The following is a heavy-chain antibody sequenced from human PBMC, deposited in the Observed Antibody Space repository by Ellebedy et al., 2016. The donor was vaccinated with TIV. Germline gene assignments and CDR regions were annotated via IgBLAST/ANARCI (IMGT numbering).Heavy chain of an antibody. CDR2: INPSGGST. CDR3: ARSIPIAAPPFDY. CDR1: GYTFTGYY. Sequence: ASVKVSCXASGYTFTGYYMHWVRQAPGQGLEWMGIINPSGGSTSYAQKFQGRVTMTRDTSTSTVYMELSSLRSEDTAVYYCARSIPIAAPPFDYWGQGTLVTVSS. V-gene: IGHV1-46*01. J-gene: IGHJ4*02. D-gene: IGHD2-15*01.